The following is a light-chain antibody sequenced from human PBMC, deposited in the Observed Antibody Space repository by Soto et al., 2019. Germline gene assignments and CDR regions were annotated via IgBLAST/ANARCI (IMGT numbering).Light chain of an antibody. J-gene: IGKJ3*01. CDR1: QGISKF. CDR3: QQYENRPYT. V-gene: IGKV1-33*01. Sequence: IQMTQSPSSLSASIGDRVSLTCHASQGISKFLNWYQHKPGQAPRLLIYDASKSHFGVPSRFSGSGSGTDFTFTISSLQPEDNATYYWQQYENRPYTFGPGTKVDI. CDR2: DAS.